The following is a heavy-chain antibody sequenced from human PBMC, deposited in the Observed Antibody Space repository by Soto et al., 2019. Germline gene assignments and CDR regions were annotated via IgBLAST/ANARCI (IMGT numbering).Heavy chain of an antibody. CDR3: AKPLGDYYYYGMDV. D-gene: IGHD3-16*01. V-gene: IGHV3-23*01. CDR1: GFTFSSYA. CDR2: ISGSGGST. J-gene: IGHJ6*02. Sequence: GGSLRLSCAASGFTFSSYAMSWVRQAPGKGLEWVSAISGSGGSTYYADSVKGRFTISRDNSKNTLYLQMNSLRAEDTAVYYCAKPLGDYYYYGMDVWGQGTTVTVSS.